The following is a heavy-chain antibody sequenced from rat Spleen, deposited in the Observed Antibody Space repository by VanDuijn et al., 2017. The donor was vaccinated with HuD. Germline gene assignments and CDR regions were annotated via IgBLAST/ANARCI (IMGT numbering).Heavy chain of an antibody. V-gene: IGHV5-22*01. CDR2: INYEGTNT. CDR3: AXXTDYXSPSWXXY. Sequence: EVQLVESGGGLVQPGRSLKLSCAASGFTFSDYGMAWVRQAPKKGLEWVASINYEGTNTYYGDSVKGRFTISRDNAKSSLYLQMDSLRSGDTATXXCAXXTDYXSPSWXXYWGQGXXVTVSS. CDR1: GFTFSDYG. J-gene: IGHJ3*01. D-gene: IGHD1-11*01.